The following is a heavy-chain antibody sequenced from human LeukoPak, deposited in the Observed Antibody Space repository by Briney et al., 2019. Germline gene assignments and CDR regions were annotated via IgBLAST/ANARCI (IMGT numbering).Heavy chain of an antibody. Sequence: GGSLRLSCAASGFTFSSYWMTWVRQAPGRGLEWVANIKQDGSEKYYVDSVKGRFTISRDNAKNTLYLQMNSLRAEDTAVYYCARDLSGYSPNTNWFDPWGQGTLVTVSS. CDR3: ARDLSGYSPNTNWFDP. J-gene: IGHJ5*02. V-gene: IGHV3-7*01. CDR2: IKQDGSEK. D-gene: IGHD5-18*01. CDR1: GFTFSSYW.